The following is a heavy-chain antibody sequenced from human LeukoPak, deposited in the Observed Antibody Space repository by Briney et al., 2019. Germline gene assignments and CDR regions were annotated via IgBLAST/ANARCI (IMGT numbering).Heavy chain of an antibody. Sequence: TGGSLRLSCAASGFTFSSYSMNWVRQAPGKGLEWVSYISSSSSTIYYADSVKGRFTISRDNAKNSLYLQMNSLRAEDTALYYCAKGSKRVGLAFDYWGQGTLVTVSS. CDR2: ISSSSSTI. CDR1: GFTFSSYS. J-gene: IGHJ4*02. CDR3: AKGSKRVGLAFDY. D-gene: IGHD6-19*01. V-gene: IGHV3-48*01.